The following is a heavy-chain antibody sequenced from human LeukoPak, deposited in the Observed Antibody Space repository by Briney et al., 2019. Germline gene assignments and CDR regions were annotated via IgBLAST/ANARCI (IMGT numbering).Heavy chain of an antibody. V-gene: IGHV3-7*01. CDR1: GFTFSSYW. CDR3: ARDLGYGALDP. D-gene: IGHD4-17*01. CDR2: INPDGSQT. J-gene: IGHJ5*02. Sequence: GESLRLSCTASGFTFSSYWMNWVRQAPGKGLEWVALINPDGSQTNYVDSVKGRLTISRDNAENSLYLQMNSLRAEDTAVYYCARDLGYGALDPWGQGTLVTVSS.